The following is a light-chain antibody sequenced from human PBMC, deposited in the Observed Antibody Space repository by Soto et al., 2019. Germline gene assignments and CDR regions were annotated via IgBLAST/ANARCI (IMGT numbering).Light chain of an antibody. V-gene: IGLV2-11*01. CDR2: DVT. CDR3: CSFAGRYSYV. J-gene: IGLJ1*01. CDR1: SSDVGRYDY. Sequence: QSVLTQPRSVSGSPGKSFTISCTGTSSDVGRYDYVSWYRQYPGEAPKLIIYDVTERPSGVPDRFSGSKSGNTASLTISGLRAEDEAAYSCCSFAGRYSYVFGSGTKVTVL.